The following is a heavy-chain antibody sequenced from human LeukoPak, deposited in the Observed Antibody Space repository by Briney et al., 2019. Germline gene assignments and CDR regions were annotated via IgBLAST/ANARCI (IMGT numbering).Heavy chain of an antibody. D-gene: IGHD5-24*01. V-gene: IGHV3-7*01. J-gene: IGHJ4*02. CDR1: GFTFSSYW. Sequence: GGSLRLSCATSGFTFSSYWMSLVRQAPGKGLEWVANIKEDGSDKYYVDSVKGRFTISRDNAKNPLYLQMNSLRAEDTAVYYCARDRGWLQFDYWGQGTRVIVSS. CDR2: IKEDGSDK. CDR3: ARDRGWLQFDY.